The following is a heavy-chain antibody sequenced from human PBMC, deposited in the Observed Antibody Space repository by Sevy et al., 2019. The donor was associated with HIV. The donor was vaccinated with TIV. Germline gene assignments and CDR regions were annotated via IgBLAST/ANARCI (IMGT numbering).Heavy chain of an antibody. Sequence: AGSLRLSCSASGFTFSSYAMHWVHQAPGKELEYVSAIRSNGGSTYYADSVKGRFTISRDNSKNTLYLQMSSLRAEDMAVYYCVKGGTDYEFWSGLPLDYWGQGTLVTVSS. V-gene: IGHV3-64D*06. J-gene: IGHJ4*02. CDR3: VKGGTDYEFWSGLPLDY. D-gene: IGHD3-3*01. CDR2: IRSNGGST. CDR1: GFTFSSYA.